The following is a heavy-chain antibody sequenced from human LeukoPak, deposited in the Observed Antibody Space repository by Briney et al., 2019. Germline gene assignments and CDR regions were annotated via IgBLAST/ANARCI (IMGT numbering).Heavy chain of an antibody. CDR2: IYYSGNT. CDR3: ARDHGGYYFDY. V-gene: IGHV4-59*01. CDR1: GGSIMNYY. D-gene: IGHD3-16*01. J-gene: IGHJ4*02. Sequence: KPSETLSLTCTVSGGSIMNYYWSWVRQPPGKRLEWIGHIYYSGNTNYNPSLKSRVSISVDTSRDQFSLRLSSVTAADTAVYYCARDHGGYYFDYWGQGTLVTVSS.